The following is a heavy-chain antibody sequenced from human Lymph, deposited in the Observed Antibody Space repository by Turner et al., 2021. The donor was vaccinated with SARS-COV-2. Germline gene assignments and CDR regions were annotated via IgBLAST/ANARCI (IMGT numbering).Heavy chain of an antibody. V-gene: IGHV5-51*01. Sequence: EVPQVQSEAEMKKPGASLKISCKGSGYTVNSYWLGWGLQMPGRGLRWIVIIVPVDSYTRYRPSFQALVTITAKKSVITAFLQWDSLKAAHTTIDYNSGLEWGGSLEHIDYWGQGTLVTVSS. CDR1: GYTVNSYW. J-gene: IGHJ4*02. D-gene: IGHD3-3*01. CDR2: IVPVDSYT. CDR3: SGLEWGGSLEHIDY.